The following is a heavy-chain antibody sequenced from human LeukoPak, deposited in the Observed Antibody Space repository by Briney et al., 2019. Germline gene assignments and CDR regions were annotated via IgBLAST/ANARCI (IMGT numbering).Heavy chain of an antibody. CDR2: INWNSRTI. V-gene: IGHV3-9*01. CDR1: GFKFDDYA. D-gene: IGHD3-3*01. Sequence: GRSQRLSCAASGFKFDDYAMHWVRQAPGKGLEWVSGINWNSRTIAYADSVKGRFTISRDNAKNSLYLQMNSLRAEDTAVYYCVRDFRFLEDYWGQGTLVTVSS. CDR3: VRDFRFLEDY. J-gene: IGHJ4*02.